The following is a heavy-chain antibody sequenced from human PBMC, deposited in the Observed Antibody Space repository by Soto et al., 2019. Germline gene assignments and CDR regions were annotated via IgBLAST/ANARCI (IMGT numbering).Heavy chain of an antibody. V-gene: IGHV1-18*04. CDR1: GYTFSSYG. D-gene: IGHD2-8*01. Sequence: VQLVQSGAEVKKPGASVKVSCKASGYTFSSYGITWVRQAPGQGLEWMGWISAYNGHTNYAQKLQGRVTMTTDTTTSTAYIEVRSLRSDHASVYYWARVPLGISVGYARLTNGDYWGQGTLVTDSS. CDR3: ARVPLGISVGYARLTNGDY. CDR2: ISAYNGHT. J-gene: IGHJ4*02.